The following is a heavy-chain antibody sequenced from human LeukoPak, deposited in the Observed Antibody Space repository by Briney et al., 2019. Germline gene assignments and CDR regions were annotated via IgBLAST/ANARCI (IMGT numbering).Heavy chain of an antibody. Sequence: PSETLSLTCAVYGGSFSGYYWSWIRQPPGKGLEWIGSIYYSGSTYYNPSLKSRVTIRVDTSKNQFSLKLSSVTAADTAVYYCARSQAFDIWGQGTMVTVSS. J-gene: IGHJ3*02. V-gene: IGHV4-34*01. CDR2: IYYSGST. CDR1: GGSFSGYY. CDR3: ARSQAFDI.